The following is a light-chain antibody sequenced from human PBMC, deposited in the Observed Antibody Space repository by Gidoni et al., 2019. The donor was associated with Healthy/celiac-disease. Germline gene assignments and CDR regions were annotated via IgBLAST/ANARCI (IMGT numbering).Light chain of an antibody. CDR2: GAS. Sequence: IVMTTSPATLSVSPGERATLSCRARQSVSSNLAWYQQKPGQAPRLLIYGASTRATGIPARFSGSGSGTEFTLTISSLQSEDFAVYYCQQYNNWPPYTFGQGTKLEIK. CDR3: QQYNNWPPYT. CDR1: QSVSSN. J-gene: IGKJ2*01. V-gene: IGKV3-15*01.